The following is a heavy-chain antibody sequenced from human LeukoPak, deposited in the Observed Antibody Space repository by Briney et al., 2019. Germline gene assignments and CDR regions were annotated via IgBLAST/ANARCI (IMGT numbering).Heavy chain of an antibody. J-gene: IGHJ6*02. D-gene: IGHD3-3*01. CDR3: ARSLLDDFWSGYYTTFDYYYGMDV. Sequence: PGGSLRLSCAASGFTFSSYGMHWVRQAPGKGLEWVAVIWYDGSNKYYADSVKGRFTISRDNSKNTLYLQMNSLRAEDTAVYYCARSLLDDFWSGYYTTFDYYYGMDVWGQGTTVTVSS. CDR2: IWYDGSNK. V-gene: IGHV3-33*01. CDR1: GFTFSSYG.